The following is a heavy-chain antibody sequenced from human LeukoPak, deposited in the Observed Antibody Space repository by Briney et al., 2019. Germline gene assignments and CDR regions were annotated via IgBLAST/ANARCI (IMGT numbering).Heavy chain of an antibody. CDR3: AKGSGYYPEGSDY. CDR1: GFTFSSYA. J-gene: IGHJ4*02. D-gene: IGHD3-22*01. V-gene: IGHV3-23*01. Sequence: GGSLRLSCAASGFTFSSYAMIWVRQAPGKGLEWVSGISGSGGSTYYADSVKGRFIISRDNSKNTLYLQMNSLRAEDTAVYYCAKGSGYYPEGSDYWGQGTLVTVSS. CDR2: ISGSGGST.